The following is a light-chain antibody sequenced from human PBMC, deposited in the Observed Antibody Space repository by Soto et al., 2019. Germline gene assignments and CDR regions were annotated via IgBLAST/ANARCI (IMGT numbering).Light chain of an antibody. CDR3: QQYNSYWT. CDR1: QSISTW. J-gene: IGKJ1*01. CDR2: KAS. V-gene: IGKV1-5*03. Sequence: DIQMTQSPSTLSASVGDRVTITCRASQSISTWLAWYQQKPGKAPKLLIYKASSLESGVPSRFSGSGSGTEITLTISSLQPDEFATYYCQQYNSYWTVGQGTKVEIK.